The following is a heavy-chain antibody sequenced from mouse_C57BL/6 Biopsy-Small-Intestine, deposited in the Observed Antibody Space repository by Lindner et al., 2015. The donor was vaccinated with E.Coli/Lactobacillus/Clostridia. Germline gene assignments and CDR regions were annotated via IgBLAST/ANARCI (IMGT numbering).Heavy chain of an antibody. CDR2: IDPYNDGT. D-gene: IGHD2-13*01. V-gene: IGHV1-14*01. CDR3: ARSFGDMFAY. Sequence: VQLQESGPELVKPGASVKMSCKASGYTFTGYYINWVKQKPGQGLEWIGYIDPYNDGTKYNEKFKGKATLTSDKSSSTAYMEVSSLTSEDSAVYYCARSFGDMFAYWGQGTLVTVSA. J-gene: IGHJ3*01. CDR1: GYTFTGYY.